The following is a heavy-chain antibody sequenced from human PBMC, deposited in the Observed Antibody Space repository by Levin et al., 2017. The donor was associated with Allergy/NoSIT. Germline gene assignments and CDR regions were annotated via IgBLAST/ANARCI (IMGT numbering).Heavy chain of an antibody. D-gene: IGHD4-17*01. J-gene: IGHJ4*02. CDR1: GFTFSDHY. CDR3: ARVVLRDYGDYL. V-gene: IGHV3-72*01. CDR2: IRNKDKKNTT. Sequence: PGGSLRLSCAASGFTFSDHYMDWVRQAPGKGLEWVGRIRNKDKKNTTEYSAPVKGRFTISSDDSENSLGLQMNSLKTEDTAVYYCARVVLRDYGDYLRGQGALVTVSS.